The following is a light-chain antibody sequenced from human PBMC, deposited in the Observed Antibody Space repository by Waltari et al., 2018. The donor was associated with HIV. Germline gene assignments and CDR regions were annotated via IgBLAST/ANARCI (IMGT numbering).Light chain of an antibody. CDR2: DVS. V-gene: IGLV2-23*02. Sequence: QSALPQPASVSGSPGQPIPISCTGNSSDGGRYNLVSWYQQHPGKAPKHMIYDVSTQPSGLSNLFSGSKSGNTASLTISGLQAEEEADYYCCSYAGSSTLVFGGGTKLTVL. J-gene: IGLJ2*01. CDR3: CSYAGSSTLV. CDR1: SSDGGRYNL.